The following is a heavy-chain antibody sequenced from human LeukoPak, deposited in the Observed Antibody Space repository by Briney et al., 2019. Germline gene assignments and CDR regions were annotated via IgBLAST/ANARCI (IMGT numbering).Heavy chain of an antibody. J-gene: IGHJ3*01. Sequence: GGSLRLSCTASGFTFSDSAMTWVRQAPGKGLDWVSLISFSGANSYYADSVKGRFTISRDNSKDTLFLQMNSLRAEDTAIYYCARDIQLSTWGLGTMVTVSS. CDR1: GFTFSDSA. CDR2: ISFSGANS. V-gene: IGHV3-23*01. CDR3: ARDIQLST. D-gene: IGHD5-24*01.